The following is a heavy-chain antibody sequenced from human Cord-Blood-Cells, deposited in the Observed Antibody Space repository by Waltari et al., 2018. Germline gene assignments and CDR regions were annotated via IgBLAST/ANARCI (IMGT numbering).Heavy chain of an antibody. CDR2: IYSGGST. J-gene: IGHJ4*02. D-gene: IGHD6-13*01. Sequence: EVQLVESGGGLIQPGGSLRLSCAASGFTVSSNYMRWVRQAPGKGLVWVAVIYSGGSTYYADSVKGRFTISRDNSKNTLYLQMNSLRAEDTAVYYCARSWYFDYWGQGTLVTVSS. CDR1: GFTVSSNY. V-gene: IGHV3-53*01. CDR3: ARSWYFDY.